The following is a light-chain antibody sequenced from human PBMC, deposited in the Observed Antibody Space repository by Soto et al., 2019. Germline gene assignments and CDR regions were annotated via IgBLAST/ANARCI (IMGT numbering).Light chain of an antibody. CDR3: QQYETFSGT. J-gene: IGKJ1*01. CDR2: DAS. CDR1: QSVSGW. Sequence: DIQMTQSPSAVSASVGDTVTVTCRASQSVSGWLACYQQKPVEAPKLLIYDASALPRGVPSRFSGSGSGTKFTLTIASLQPDDFATYYCQQYETFSGTFGPGTKVDIK. V-gene: IGKV1-5*01.